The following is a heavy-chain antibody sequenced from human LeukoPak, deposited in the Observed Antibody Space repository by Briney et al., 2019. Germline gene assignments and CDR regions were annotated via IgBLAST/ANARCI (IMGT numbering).Heavy chain of an antibody. Sequence: ASVKVSCKASGYTFTSYAMHWVRQAPGQRLEWMGWINAGNGNTKYSQKFQGRVTITRDTSASTAYMELSSLRSEDTAVYYCAKTSLKTNSGYDYPPDFDYWGQGTLVTVSS. CDR2: INAGNGNT. J-gene: IGHJ4*02. V-gene: IGHV1-3*01. CDR3: AKTSLKTNSGYDYPPDFDY. D-gene: IGHD5-12*01. CDR1: GYTFTSYA.